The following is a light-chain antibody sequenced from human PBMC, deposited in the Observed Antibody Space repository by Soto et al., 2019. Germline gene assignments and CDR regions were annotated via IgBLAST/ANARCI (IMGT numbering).Light chain of an antibody. CDR3: QQSFSSPL. J-gene: IGKJ4*01. Sequence: DIQMTPSPSSLSASVGDRVTITCRASQTIGKYLSWYQQKPGKAPELLIYGASNLHGDVPSRFSGSGSGTEFTITITSLQPEDFATDYCQQSFSSPLFGGRNNVEI. CDR2: GAS. CDR1: QTIGKY. V-gene: IGKV1-39*01.